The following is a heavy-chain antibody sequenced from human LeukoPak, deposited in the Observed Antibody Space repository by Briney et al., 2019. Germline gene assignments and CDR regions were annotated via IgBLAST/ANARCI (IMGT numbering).Heavy chain of an antibody. CDR1: GFTFSSYS. J-gene: IGHJ4*02. V-gene: IGHV3-21*01. CDR2: ISSSSSYI. D-gene: IGHD2-21*01. CDR3: AKEGDGSPTFDY. Sequence: GGSLRLSCAASGFTFSSYSMNWVRQAPGKGLEWVSSISSSSSYIYYADSVKGRFTTSRDNAKNSLYLQMNSLRAEDTAVYYCAKEGDGSPTFDYWGQGSLVTVSS.